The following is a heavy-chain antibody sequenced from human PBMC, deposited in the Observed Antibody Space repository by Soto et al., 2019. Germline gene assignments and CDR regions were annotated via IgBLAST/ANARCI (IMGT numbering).Heavy chain of an antibody. CDR2: FDPEDGET. J-gene: IGHJ5*02. D-gene: IGHD3-3*01. CDR1: GYTLTELS. CDR3: ATKVSGFGVVRTNNLFDP. Sequence: ASVKVSWKVSGYTLTELSMHWVRQAPGKGLEWMGGFDPEDGETIYAQKFQGRVTMTEDTSTDTAYMELSSLRSEDTAVYYCATKVSGFGVVRTNNLFDPWGQGTLVTVSS. V-gene: IGHV1-24*01.